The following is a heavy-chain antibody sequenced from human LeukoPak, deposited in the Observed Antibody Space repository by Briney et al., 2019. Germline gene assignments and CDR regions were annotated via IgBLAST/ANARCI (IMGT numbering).Heavy chain of an antibody. D-gene: IGHD3-22*01. J-gene: IGHJ6*02. CDR2: IYTSGST. Sequence: PSETLSLTCTGSGGSISSYYWSWIRQPAGKGLEWIGRIYTSGSTNYNPSLKSRVTMSVDTSKNQFSLKLSSVTAADTAVYYCARGVTAMIVVVTSSGMDVWGQGTTVTVSS. CDR1: GGSISSYY. V-gene: IGHV4-4*07. CDR3: ARGVTAMIVVVTSSGMDV.